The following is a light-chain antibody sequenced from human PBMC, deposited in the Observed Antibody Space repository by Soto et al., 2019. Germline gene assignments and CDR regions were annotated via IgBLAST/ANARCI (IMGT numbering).Light chain of an antibody. CDR1: SSDVGGYNY. CDR3: SSNTSSSTYV. V-gene: IGLV2-14*01. Sequence: QSALTQPASVSGSPGQSITISCTGTSSDVGGYNYVSWYQQHPGKAPKLMIYEVSYRPSGVSNRFSGSKSGNTASLTISGLQAEDEADYSCSSNTSSSTYVFGTGTKVTVL. CDR2: EVS. J-gene: IGLJ1*01.